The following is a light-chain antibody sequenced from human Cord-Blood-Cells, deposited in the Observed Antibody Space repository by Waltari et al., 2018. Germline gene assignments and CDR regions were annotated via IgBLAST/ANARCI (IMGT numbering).Light chain of an antibody. J-gene: IGKJ1*01. CDR2: WAS. V-gene: IGKV4-1*01. Sequence: DIVMTQSPDSLAVSLGERATINCKSSQSVLYSSNNTNYLARYQQKPGQPPKLLIYWASTRESGVPDRFSGSGSGTDFTLTISSLQAEDVAVYYCQQYYSTPPTFGQGTKVEIK. CDR1: QSVLYSSNNTNY. CDR3: QQYYSTPPT.